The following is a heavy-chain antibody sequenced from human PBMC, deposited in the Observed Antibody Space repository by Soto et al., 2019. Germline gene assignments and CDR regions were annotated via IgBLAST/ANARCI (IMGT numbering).Heavy chain of an antibody. Sequence: GSLRLSCAASRFTFSSYAMSWVRQAPGKGLEWVSVIGGSVGNTHYADSVKGRFTISRDNSKNTVYLQMNSLRGKDTAIYYCAKPNLFCSSTSCYDDWGQGTLVTVSS. J-gene: IGHJ4*02. CDR1: RFTFSSYA. CDR3: AKPNLFCSSTSCYDD. D-gene: IGHD2-2*01. CDR2: IGGSVGNT. V-gene: IGHV3-23*01.